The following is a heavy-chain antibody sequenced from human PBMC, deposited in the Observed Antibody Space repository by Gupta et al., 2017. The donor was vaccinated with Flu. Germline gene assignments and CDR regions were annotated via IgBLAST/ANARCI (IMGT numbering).Heavy chain of an antibody. V-gene: IGHV1-69*01. J-gene: IGHJ6*03. CDR2: IIPVFAMP. Sequence: ITWVRQAPGQGLEWIGGIIPVFAMPNYAQKFQGRVTITADDSTSTAFMELTSLTSDDTAVYYCARARLLSGYYYYMDVWGKGTTVTVSS. D-gene: IGHD1-1*01. CDR3: ARARLLSGYYYYMDV.